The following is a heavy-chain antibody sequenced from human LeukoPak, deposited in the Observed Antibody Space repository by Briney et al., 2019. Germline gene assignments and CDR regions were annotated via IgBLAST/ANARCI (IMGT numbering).Heavy chain of an antibody. D-gene: IGHD1-26*01. Sequence: ASVKVSCKASGYSFTGYYIHWVRQAPGHGLEWMGWISSNNGVTKYAQKFQDRVTLTRDISISTVYMELNRLTSDDTAVYYCARHMGHTGYFDLWGQETLVTVSS. CDR2: ISSNNGVT. J-gene: IGHJ4*02. CDR3: ARHMGHTGYFDL. V-gene: IGHV1-2*02. CDR1: GYSFTGYY.